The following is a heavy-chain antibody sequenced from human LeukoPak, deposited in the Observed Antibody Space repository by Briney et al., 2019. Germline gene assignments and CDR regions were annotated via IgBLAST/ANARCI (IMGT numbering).Heavy chain of an antibody. CDR1: GFTLSSYS. J-gene: IGHJ4*02. CDR3: ARAVGVVVTAIPGY. Sequence: PGGSLRLSCAASGFTLSSYSMNWVRQAPGKGLEWVSSISSSSSYIYYADSVKGRFTISRDNARNSLYLQMNSLRAEDTAVYYCARAVGVVVTAIPGYWGQGTLVTVSS. D-gene: IGHD2-21*02. V-gene: IGHV3-21*01. CDR2: ISSSSSYI.